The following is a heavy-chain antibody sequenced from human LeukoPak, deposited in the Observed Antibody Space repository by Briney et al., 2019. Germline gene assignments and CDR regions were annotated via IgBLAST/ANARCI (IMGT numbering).Heavy chain of an antibody. J-gene: IGHJ4*02. CDR1: GFTFDDYG. CDR2: INWNGDFT. D-gene: IGHD3-22*01. V-gene: IGHV3-20*04. Sequence: GGSLRLSCAASGFTFDDYGMSWVRQAPGKGLEWVSGINWNGDFTGYADSVKGRFTISRDNAMNSLNLQMNSLRAEDTALYYCASQGRAYYDTPFDYWGQGTLVTVFS. CDR3: ASQGRAYYDTPFDY.